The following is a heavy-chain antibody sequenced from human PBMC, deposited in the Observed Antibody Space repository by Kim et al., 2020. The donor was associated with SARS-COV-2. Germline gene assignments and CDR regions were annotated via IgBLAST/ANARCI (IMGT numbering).Heavy chain of an antibody. CDR1: GFTVSSNY. CDR2: FYRGDST. V-gene: IGHV3-53*04. CDR3: ARDDGITGTLH. J-gene: IGHJ4*01. Sequence: GGSLRLSCAASGFTVSSNYMSWVRQAPGKGLEWVAVFYRGDSTYYSDSVKGRFTISSHDSPNTLYLQMYSLIAEDTTVYYCARDDGITGTLHWGHGTLVT. D-gene: IGHD1-20*01.